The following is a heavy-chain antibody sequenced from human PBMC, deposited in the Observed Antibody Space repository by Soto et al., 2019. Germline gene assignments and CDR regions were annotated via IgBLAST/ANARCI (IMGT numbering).Heavy chain of an antibody. V-gene: IGHV5-51*01. CDR2: IFPDDSDT. D-gene: IGHD1-26*01. CDR3: GRLDDSGTVIDY. CDR1: GYDFANSF. J-gene: IGHJ4*02. Sequence: GESLKISCEGSGYDFANSFIAWVRPMPGKGMEWMGIIFPDDSDTKYSPSFQGQITTSADRSISTAYLQWSSLKASDSAMYYCGRLDDSGTVIDYWGQGTLVTVSS.